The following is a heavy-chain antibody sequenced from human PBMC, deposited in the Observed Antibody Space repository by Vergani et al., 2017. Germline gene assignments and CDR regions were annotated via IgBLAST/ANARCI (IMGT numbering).Heavy chain of an antibody. Sequence: VSCKASGGTFSSSTISWVRPAPGQGLEWMGRIIPILGIANYAQKFQGRVTITADKSTSTAYMELSSLRSEDTAVYYCARDQPNCSSTSCFYYYYGMDVWGQGTTVTVSS. CDR2: IIPILGIA. CDR1: GGTFSSST. D-gene: IGHD2-2*01. CDR3: ARDQPNCSSTSCFYYYYGMDV. J-gene: IGHJ6*02. V-gene: IGHV1-69*04.